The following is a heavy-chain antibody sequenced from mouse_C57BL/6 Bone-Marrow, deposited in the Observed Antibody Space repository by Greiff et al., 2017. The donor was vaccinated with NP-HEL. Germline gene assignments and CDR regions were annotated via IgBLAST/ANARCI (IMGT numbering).Heavy chain of an antibody. V-gene: IGHV5-12*01. CDR3: ARQSTTLVSIDY. CDR2: ISNGGGST. J-gene: IGHJ4*01. Sequence: DVKLVESGGGLVQPGGSLKLSCAASGFTFSDYYMYWVRQTPEKRLEWVAYISNGGGSTYYPDTVKGRFTISRDNAKNTLYLQMSRLKSEDTAMYYCARQSTTLVSIDYWGQGTSVTVSS. CDR1: GFTFSDYY. D-gene: IGHD1-1*01.